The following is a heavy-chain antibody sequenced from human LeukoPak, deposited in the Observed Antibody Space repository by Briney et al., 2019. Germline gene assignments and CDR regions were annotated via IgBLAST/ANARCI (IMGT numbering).Heavy chain of an antibody. Sequence: SETLSLTCTVSGGSISSYYWSWIRQPPGKGLEWVGYIYYSGSTNYNPSLMSRVTISVDTSKNQFSLKLSSVTAADTAVYYCARDPPVGARPLDYWGQGTLVTVSS. D-gene: IGHD1-26*01. J-gene: IGHJ4*02. CDR2: IYYSGST. CDR1: GGSISSYY. CDR3: ARDPPVGARPLDY. V-gene: IGHV4-59*01.